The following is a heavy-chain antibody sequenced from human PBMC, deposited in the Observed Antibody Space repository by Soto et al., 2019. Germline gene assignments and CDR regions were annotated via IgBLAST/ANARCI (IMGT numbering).Heavy chain of an antibody. CDR2: IYYSGST. CDR3: ARSMVRGANYYYYYYGMDV. D-gene: IGHD3-10*01. CDR1: GGYISSSSYY. J-gene: IGHJ6*02. V-gene: IGHV4-39*01. Sequence: SETLSLTCTVSGGYISSSSYYCGWIRQPPGKGLEWIGSIYYSGSTYYNPSLKSRVTISVDTSKNQFSLKLSSVTAADTAVYYCARSMVRGANYYYYYYGMDVWGQGTTVTVSS.